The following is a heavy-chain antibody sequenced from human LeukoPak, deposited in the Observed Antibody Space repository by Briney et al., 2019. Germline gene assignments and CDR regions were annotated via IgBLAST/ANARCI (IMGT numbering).Heavy chain of an antibody. CDR2: IRQDGSET. J-gene: IGHJ5*02. V-gene: IGHV3-7*03. D-gene: IGHD3-10*01. Sequence: GGSLRLSCTASGFTFSSQWMSWVRQALGKGLEWVANIRQDGSETQYVDSMKGRFTISKDNSKNTLYLQMNSLRAEDTAVYYCAKRSHAGVWFGIDPWGQGTLVTVSS. CDR1: GFTFSSQW. CDR3: AKRSHAGVWFGIDP.